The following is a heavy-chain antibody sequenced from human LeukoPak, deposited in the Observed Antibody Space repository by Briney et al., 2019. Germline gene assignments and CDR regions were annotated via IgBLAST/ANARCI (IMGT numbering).Heavy chain of an antibody. CDR1: GGSFSGYY. CDR3: AREPTAYCGGDCYSG. CDR2: INHSGST. D-gene: IGHD2-21*02. V-gene: IGHV4-34*01. Sequence: SETLSLTCAVYGGSFSGYYWSWIRQPPGKGLEWIGEINHSGSTNYNPSLKSRVTISVDTSKNQFSVKLTSVTAADTAVYYCAREPTAYCGGDCYSGWGQGTLVTVSS. J-gene: IGHJ4*02.